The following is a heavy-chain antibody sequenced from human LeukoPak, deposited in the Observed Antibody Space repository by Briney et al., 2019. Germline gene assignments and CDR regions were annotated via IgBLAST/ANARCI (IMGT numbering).Heavy chain of an antibody. V-gene: IGHV3-74*01. Sequence: GGSLRLSCAASGFTFSTYWMHWVRQDPGKGLLWVSRINGDRSSTNYADSVKGRFTISRDNAKNTLYLQMNSLRAEDTAVYYCARASTTVPNLLDNWGQGTLVTVSS. D-gene: IGHD4-17*01. CDR3: ARASTTVPNLLDN. CDR1: GFTFSTYW. CDR2: INGDRSST. J-gene: IGHJ4*02.